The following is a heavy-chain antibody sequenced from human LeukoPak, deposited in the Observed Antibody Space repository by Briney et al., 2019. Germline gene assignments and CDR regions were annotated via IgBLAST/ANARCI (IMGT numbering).Heavy chain of an antibody. V-gene: IGHV4-59*01. CDR2: IYYSGST. J-gene: IGHJ4*02. D-gene: IGHD6-13*01. CDR1: GGSISSYY. Sequence: SGTLSLTCTVSGGSISSYYWSWIRQPPGKGLEWIGYIYYSGSTNYNPSLKSRVTISVDTSKNQFSLKLSSVTAADTAVYYCARGGIAAAHPFDYWGQGTLVTVSS. CDR3: ARGGIAAAHPFDY.